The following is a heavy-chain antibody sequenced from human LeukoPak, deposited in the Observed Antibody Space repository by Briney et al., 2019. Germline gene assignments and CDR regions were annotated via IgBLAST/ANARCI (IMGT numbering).Heavy chain of an antibody. J-gene: IGHJ4*02. CDR3: ARLHPYCSGGSCYSDQDHDC. Sequence: GESLKISCKGSGYSFTSYWISWVRQMPGKGLEWMGRIDPSDSYTNYSPSFQGHVTTSADKSISTAYLQWSSLKASDTAMYYCARLHPYCSGGSCYSDQDHDCWGQGTLVTVSP. CDR1: GYSFTSYW. CDR2: IDPSDSYT. V-gene: IGHV5-10-1*01. D-gene: IGHD2-15*01.